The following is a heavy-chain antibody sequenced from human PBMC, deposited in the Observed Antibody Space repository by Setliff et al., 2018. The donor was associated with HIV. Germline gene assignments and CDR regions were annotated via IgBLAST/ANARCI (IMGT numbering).Heavy chain of an antibody. CDR1: GNAFNGNR. J-gene: IGHJ4*02. Sequence: ASVKVSCKASGNAFNGNRVHWVRQAPGQGLEWMGWINPNSGGTTYAQKFQGRVTMTRDTSITTAYMELSSLRSDDTAVYYCARSLPQRSYFDYWGQGTLVTVSS. CDR2: INPNSGGT. CDR3: ARSLPQRSYFDY. D-gene: IGHD1-26*01. V-gene: IGHV1-2*02.